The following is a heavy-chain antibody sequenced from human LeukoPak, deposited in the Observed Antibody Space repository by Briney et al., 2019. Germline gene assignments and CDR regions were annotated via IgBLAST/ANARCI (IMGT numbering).Heavy chain of an antibody. D-gene: IGHD3-22*01. CDR2: IYSGGST. J-gene: IGHJ4*02. Sequence: GGSLRLSCAASGFTVSSNYMSWVRQAPGKGLEWVSVIYSGGSTYYADSVKGRFTISRDNSKNTLYLQMNSLRAEDTAVYYCARDIAYDSSGYYSPHFDYWGQGTLATVSS. CDR3: ARDIAYDSSGYYSPHFDY. V-gene: IGHV3-53*01. CDR1: GFTVSSNY.